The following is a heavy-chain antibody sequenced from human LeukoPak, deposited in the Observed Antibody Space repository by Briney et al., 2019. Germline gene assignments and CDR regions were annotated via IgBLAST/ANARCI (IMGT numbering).Heavy chain of an antibody. CDR1: GGSINSDY. V-gene: IGHV4-59*01. CDR2: IRYSGSP. D-gene: IGHD6-19*01. Sequence: SETLSLTCTVSGGSINSDYWSWIRQPPENGLEWIAYIRYSGSPNYNPSLKSRVAISMDTSNNQFSLKLNSVTAADTAVYYCVRGAGWYPYWGQGTLVTVSS. J-gene: IGHJ4*02. CDR3: VRGAGWYPY.